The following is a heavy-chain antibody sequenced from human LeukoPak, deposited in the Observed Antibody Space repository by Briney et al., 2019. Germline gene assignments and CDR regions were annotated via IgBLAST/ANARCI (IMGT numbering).Heavy chain of an antibody. V-gene: IGHV3-23*01. CDR1: GFTFSSYA. D-gene: IGHD3-22*01. J-gene: IGHJ4*02. Sequence: GGSLRLSCAASGFTFSSYAMSWVRQAPGKGLEWVSAISGSGGSTYYADSVKGRLTISRDNSKSTLYLQMNSLRAEDTAVYYCAKDYYYDSSGYFDWGQGTLVTVSS. CDR2: ISGSGGST. CDR3: AKDYYYDSSGYFD.